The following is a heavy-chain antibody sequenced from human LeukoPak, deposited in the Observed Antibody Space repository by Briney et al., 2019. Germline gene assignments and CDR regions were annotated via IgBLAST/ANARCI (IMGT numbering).Heavy chain of an antibody. CDR2: ISAYNGNT. Sequence: ASVKVSCKASGYTFTSYGISWVRQAPGQGLEWMGWISAYNGNTNYAQKLQSRVTMTTDTSTSTAYMELRSLRSDDTAVYYCAVTDYGDYVPLDAFDIWGQGTMVTVSS. J-gene: IGHJ3*02. CDR1: GYTFTSYG. V-gene: IGHV1-18*01. CDR3: AVTDYGDYVPLDAFDI. D-gene: IGHD4-17*01.